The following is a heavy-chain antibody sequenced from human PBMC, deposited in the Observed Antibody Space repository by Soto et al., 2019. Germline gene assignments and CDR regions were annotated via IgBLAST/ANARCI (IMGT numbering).Heavy chain of an antibody. D-gene: IGHD2-2*01. CDR1: GFTFSSYW. Sequence: GGSLRLSCAASGFTFSSYWMSWVRQAPGKGLEWVANIKQDGSEKYYVDSVKGRFTISRDNAKNSLYLQMNSLRAEDTAVYYCARDCSSTSCYYYYGMDVWGQGTTVTVS. CDR3: ARDCSSTSCYYYYGMDV. V-gene: IGHV3-7*01. CDR2: IKQDGSEK. J-gene: IGHJ6*02.